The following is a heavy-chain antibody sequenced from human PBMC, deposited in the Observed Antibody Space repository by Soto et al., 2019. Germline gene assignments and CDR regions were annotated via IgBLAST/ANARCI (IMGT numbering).Heavy chain of an antibody. Sequence: QVQLVQSGAEVKKPGSSVKVSCKASGGTFSSYAISWVRQAPGQGLEWMGGIIPIFGTANYAQKFQGRVTIKADESTSTSYMERSSLRSEDTAVYYCARRVRGYGVNSRRFDYWGQGTLVTVSS. J-gene: IGHJ4*02. D-gene: IGHD4-17*01. CDR1: GGTFSSYA. CDR2: IIPIFGTA. V-gene: IGHV1-69*01. CDR3: ARRVRGYGVNSRRFDY.